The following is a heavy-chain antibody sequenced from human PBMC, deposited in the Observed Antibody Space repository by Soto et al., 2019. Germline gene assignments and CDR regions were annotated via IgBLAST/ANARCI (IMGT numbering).Heavy chain of an antibody. D-gene: IGHD2-15*01. J-gene: IGHJ3*02. V-gene: IGHV3-66*01. CDR1: GFTSSSNY. CDR2: IYSGGST. Sequence: PGGSMRLSCAASGFTSSSNYMSWVRQAPGKGLEWVSVIYSGGSTYYADSVKGRFTISRDNSKNTLYLQMNSLRAEDTAVYYCARDEYCSGGSCYVAFDIWGQGTMVTVS. CDR3: ARDEYCSGGSCYVAFDI.